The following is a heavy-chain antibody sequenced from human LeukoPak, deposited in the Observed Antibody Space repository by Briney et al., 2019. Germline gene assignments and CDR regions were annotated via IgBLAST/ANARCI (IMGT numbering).Heavy chain of an antibody. V-gene: IGHV3-23*01. D-gene: IGHD1-26*01. CDR1: GFTFSSSP. CDR3: AKVGDYYYIMDV. CDR2: I. Sequence: PGGSLRLSCAASGFTFSSSPMSWVRQAPGKGLEWVSVIYYADSVKGRFTISRDNSKNTLYLQMNSLRAEDTAVYYCAKVGDYYYIMDVWGQGTTVTVSS. J-gene: IGHJ6*02.